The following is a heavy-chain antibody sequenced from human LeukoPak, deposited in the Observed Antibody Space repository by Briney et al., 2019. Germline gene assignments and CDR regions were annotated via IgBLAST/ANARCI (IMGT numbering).Heavy chain of an antibody. CDR2: IYYSGST. D-gene: IGHD3-22*01. CDR1: GGSISTYY. Sequence: SETLSLTCTVSGGSISTYYWSWIRQPPGKGLECIGYIYYSGSTNYNPSLKSRVTISVDTSKNQFSLKLSSVTAADTAVYYCASLDYDSSGYYSFDYWGQGTLVTVSS. J-gene: IGHJ4*02. V-gene: IGHV4-59*01. CDR3: ASLDYDSSGYYSFDY.